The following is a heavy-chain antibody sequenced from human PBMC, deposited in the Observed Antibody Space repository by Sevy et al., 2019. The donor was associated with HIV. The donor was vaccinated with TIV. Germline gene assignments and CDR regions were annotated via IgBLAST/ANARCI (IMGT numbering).Heavy chain of an antibody. D-gene: IGHD3-22*01. Sequence: GGSLRLSCTASGFTFGDYAVGWFRQAPGKGLEWVSFIRRRAFCGTIEHAASVKGRFTISKDDSQSTAYLQMNSLKTEDTAVYYCTRAEQYEYDSTSYYDYFDYWGQGTLVTVSS. CDR2: IRRRAFCGTI. CDR3: TRAEQYEYDSTSYYDYFDY. V-gene: IGHV3-49*03. CDR1: GFTFGDYA. J-gene: IGHJ4*02.